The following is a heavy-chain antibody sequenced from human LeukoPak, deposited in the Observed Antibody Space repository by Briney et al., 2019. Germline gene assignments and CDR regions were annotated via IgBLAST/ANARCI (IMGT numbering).Heavy chain of an antibody. CDR2: INSDGSSA. CDR3: ARSEYSSTWYGDYYYYYMDV. V-gene: IGHV3-74*01. CDR1: GFTFSTFW. D-gene: IGHD6-13*01. J-gene: IGHJ6*03. Sequence: GGSLRLSCAASGFTFSTFWMHWVRQAPGRGLVWVSRINSDGSSAVYADSVKGRFTISRDNAKNTLYLQMNSLRADDTAVYYCARSEYSSTWYGDYYYYYMDVWGKGTTVTVSS.